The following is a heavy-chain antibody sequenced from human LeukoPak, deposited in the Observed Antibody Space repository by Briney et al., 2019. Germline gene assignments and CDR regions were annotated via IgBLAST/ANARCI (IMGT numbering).Heavy chain of an antibody. CDR2: IYHTT. J-gene: IGHJ6*03. D-gene: IGHD2-15*01. CDR1: GGSISSSNW. V-gene: IGHV4-4*02. Sequence: PSETLSLTCAVSGGSISSSNWWSWVRQPPGKGLEWIGEIYHTTNYNPSLKSRVTMSVDTSKNQFSLKPSSVTAADTAVYYCARVGRGSEDYYYYMDVWGKGTTVTVSS. CDR3: ARVGRGSEDYYYYMDV.